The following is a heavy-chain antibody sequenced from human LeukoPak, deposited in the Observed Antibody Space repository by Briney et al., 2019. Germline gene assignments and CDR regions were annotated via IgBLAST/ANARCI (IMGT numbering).Heavy chain of an antibody. Sequence: GGSLRLSCAASGFIFSSYGMHWVRQGPGKGLEWVAIISYDGSNKYYGDSVKGRFTISRDNSSNTLFLQMNSLRPEDTAVYYCARHPGDFTGIVNYYYMDVWGKGTTVTVSS. D-gene: IGHD1-26*01. CDR2: ISYDGSNK. CDR1: GFIFSSYG. V-gene: IGHV3-30*03. CDR3: ARHPGDFTGIVNYYYMDV. J-gene: IGHJ6*03.